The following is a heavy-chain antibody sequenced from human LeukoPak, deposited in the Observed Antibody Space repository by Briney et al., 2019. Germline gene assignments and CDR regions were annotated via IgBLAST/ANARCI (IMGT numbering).Heavy chain of an antibody. Sequence: PGGSLRLSCAASGFTFSDYYTSWIRQAPGKGLEWVSYISSSGSTIYYADSVKGRFTISRDNAKNSLYLQMDSLRAEDTAVYYCARDPSYYGSGSYVYWGQGTLVTVSS. CDR3: ARDPSYYGSGSYVY. D-gene: IGHD3-10*01. V-gene: IGHV3-11*04. CDR1: GFTFSDYY. J-gene: IGHJ4*02. CDR2: ISSSGSTI.